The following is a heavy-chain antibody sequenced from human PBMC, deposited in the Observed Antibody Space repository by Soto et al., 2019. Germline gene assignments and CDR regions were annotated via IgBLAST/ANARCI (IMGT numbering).Heavy chain of an antibody. Sequence: ASVKVSCKASGYTFTGYYMHWVRQAPGQGLEWMGWINPNSGGTNYAQKFQGRVTMTRDTSISTAYMELSRLRSKDTAVYYCARDRDYYDSSGYAHWGQGTLVTVSS. CDR2: INPNSGGT. CDR3: ARDRDYYDSSGYAH. J-gene: IGHJ4*02. D-gene: IGHD3-22*01. V-gene: IGHV1-2*02. CDR1: GYTFTGYY.